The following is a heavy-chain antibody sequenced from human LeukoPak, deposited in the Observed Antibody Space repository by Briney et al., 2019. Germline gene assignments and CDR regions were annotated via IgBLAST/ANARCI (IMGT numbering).Heavy chain of an antibody. CDR2: IQNSGST. V-gene: IGHV4-4*07. CDR3: ARDITRWYDYCIDV. CDR1: GGSISTYY. D-gene: IGHD3-10*01. J-gene: IGHJ6*03. Sequence: SETLSLTCTVSGGSISTYYLSWIRKAPGQGLEWIGCIQNSGSTNYNPSLKSRVSMSVDPSRNLFSLNLSSVTAADTAVYFWARDITRWYDYCIDVWGKGTTVTVSS.